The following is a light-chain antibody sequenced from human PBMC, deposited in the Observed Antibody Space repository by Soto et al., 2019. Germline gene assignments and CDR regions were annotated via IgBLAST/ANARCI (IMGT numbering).Light chain of an antibody. V-gene: IGLV2-14*01. CDR1: SSDVGGYDY. CDR3: CSYTRSLTLF. Sequence: AVLTQPGTVAGSAGQSITITCTGSSSDVGGYDYVSWYQQHPGKAPKLMIYEVSNRPSGVSNRFSGSKSGNTASLTISGLQAEDEADYYCCSYTRSLTLFFGGGTNVTVL. CDR2: EVS. J-gene: IGLJ2*01.